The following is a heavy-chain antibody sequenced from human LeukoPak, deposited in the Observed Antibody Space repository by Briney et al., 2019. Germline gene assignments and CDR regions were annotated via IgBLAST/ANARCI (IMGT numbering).Heavy chain of an antibody. CDR1: GFTFSSYW. J-gene: IGHJ4*02. CDR3: ASNTIFGDYFDY. Sequence: PGGSLRLSCAASGFTFSSYWMSWIRQAPGKGREWVANIKQDGSEKYYVDSVKGRFTISRDNAKNSLYLQMNSLRAEDTAVYYCASNTIFGDYFDYWGQGTLVTVSS. CDR2: IKQDGSEK. D-gene: IGHD3-3*01. V-gene: IGHV3-7*01.